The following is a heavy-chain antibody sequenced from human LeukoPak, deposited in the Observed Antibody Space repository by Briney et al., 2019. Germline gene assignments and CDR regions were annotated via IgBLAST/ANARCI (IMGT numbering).Heavy chain of an antibody. Sequence: PSETLSLTCTLSGGSISSSYWSWIRQPVGKGLEWIGHIYTSGSTNYNRSLKSRVTMSVDMSKKQFSLKLSSVTAADTAVYYCAREGVGASPGLFDYWGQGTLVTVSS. V-gene: IGHV4-4*07. CDR1: GGSISSSY. J-gene: IGHJ4*02. D-gene: IGHD1-26*01. CDR2: IYTSGST. CDR3: AREGVGASPGLFDY.